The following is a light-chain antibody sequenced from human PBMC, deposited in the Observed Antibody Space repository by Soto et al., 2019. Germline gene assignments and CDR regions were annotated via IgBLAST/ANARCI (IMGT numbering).Light chain of an antibody. CDR2: EVN. V-gene: IGLV2-8*01. J-gene: IGLJ1*01. Sequence: QSVLTQPPSASGSPGQSVAISCTGTSSDVGGYNYVSWYQQHPGKAPKLMIYEVNKRPSGVPDRFSGSKSRTTPSLSVSGLQAEDEADYYCSSYGGSSNVFGTGTKVTVL. CDR3: SSYGGSSNV. CDR1: SSDVGGYNY.